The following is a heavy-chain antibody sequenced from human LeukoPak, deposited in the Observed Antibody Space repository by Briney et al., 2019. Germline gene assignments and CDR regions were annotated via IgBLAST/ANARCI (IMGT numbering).Heavy chain of an antibody. Sequence: GGSLRLSCAASGFIVGHYYMSWVRQAPGKGLECVSVIYSDDTAYYADSVKGRFTISRDNSKNTLYLQMNSLRAEDTAVYYCAKDRSWSFRFDPWGQGTLVTVSS. J-gene: IGHJ5*02. CDR1: GFIVGHYY. D-gene: IGHD6-13*01. CDR2: IYSDDTA. CDR3: AKDRSWSFRFDP. V-gene: IGHV3-53*01.